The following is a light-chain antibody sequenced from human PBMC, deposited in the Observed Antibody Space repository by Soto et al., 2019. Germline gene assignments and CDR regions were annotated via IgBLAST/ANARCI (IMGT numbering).Light chain of an antibody. V-gene: IGLV2-23*02. Sequence: QSVLTQPASVSESPGQSTTISCTGTSSDVGSYNLVSWYQQHPGKAPKLMIYEVSKRPSGVSNRFSGSKSVNTASLTISGLQAEDEADYYCCSYAGSSTFLYVFGTGTKVTVL. CDR1: SSDVGSYNL. J-gene: IGLJ1*01. CDR2: EVS. CDR3: CSYAGSSTFLYV.